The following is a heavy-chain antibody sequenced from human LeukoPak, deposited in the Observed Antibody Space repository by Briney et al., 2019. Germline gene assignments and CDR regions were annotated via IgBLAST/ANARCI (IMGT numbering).Heavy chain of an antibody. CDR2: INPNSGVT. J-gene: IGHJ5*02. CDR3: ARTPIDDYGVGSWFDP. CDR1: GYTFTGYY. Sequence: AASVKVSCKASGYTFTGYYMHWVRQAPGQGLEWMGWINPNSGVTDYAQNFQGRVTMTRDTSISTAYVELSRLRSDDTAVYYCARTPIDDYGVGSWFDPWGQRTLVTVSS. D-gene: IGHD4-17*01. V-gene: IGHV1-2*02.